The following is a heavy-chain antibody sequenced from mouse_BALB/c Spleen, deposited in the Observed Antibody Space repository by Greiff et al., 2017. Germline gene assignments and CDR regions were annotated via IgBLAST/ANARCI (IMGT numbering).Heavy chain of an antibody. Sequence: QVQLQQPGAELVKPGASVKLSCKASGYTFTSYWMHWVKQRPGQGLEWIGEINPSNGRTNYNEKFKSKATLTVDKSSSTAYMQLSSLTSEDSAVYYCARGDYGSPVFAYWGQGTLVTVS. V-gene: IGHV1S81*02. CDR1: GYTFTSYW. CDR3: ARGDYGSPVFAY. CDR2: INPSNGRT. D-gene: IGHD1-1*01. J-gene: IGHJ3*01.